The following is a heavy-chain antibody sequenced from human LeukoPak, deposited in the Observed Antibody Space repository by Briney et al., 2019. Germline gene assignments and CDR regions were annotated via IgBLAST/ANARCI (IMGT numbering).Heavy chain of an antibody. V-gene: IGHV5-51*01. CDR2: IYPGGSDT. D-gene: IGHD1-26*01. CDR3: AIYSDTYYFDH. J-gene: IGHJ4*02. CDR1: GYSFTSSW. Sequence: GESLKISCKGSGYSFTSSWIGWVRQRPGKGLEWMGIIYPGGSDTRYSPSFQGQVTISADKSISTAYLQWSSLKASDTAMYYCAIYSDTYYFDHWGQGTLVTVSS.